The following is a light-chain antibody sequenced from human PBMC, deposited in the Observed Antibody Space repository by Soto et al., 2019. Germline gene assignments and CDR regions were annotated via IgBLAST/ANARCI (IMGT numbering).Light chain of an antibody. Sequence: EIVLTQSPGTLSLSPGERATLSCRAIQSVSSSYLAWYQQKPGQAPRLLIYGASSRATGIPDRFSGSGSGTDFTLVISTLEPEDFAVYYCQQYGSSPRTFGQGTKV. CDR3: QQYGSSPRT. J-gene: IGKJ1*01. CDR2: GAS. V-gene: IGKV3-20*01. CDR1: QSVSSSY.